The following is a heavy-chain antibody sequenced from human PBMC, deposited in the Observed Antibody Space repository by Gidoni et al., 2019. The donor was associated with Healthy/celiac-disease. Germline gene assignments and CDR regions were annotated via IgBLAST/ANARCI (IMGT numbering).Heavy chain of an antibody. D-gene: IGHD3-9*01. CDR1: GFTFSSYA. J-gene: IGHJ6*02. Sequence: QVQLVESGGGVVQPGRSLRLSCAASGFTFSSYAMHWVRQAPGKGLEWVAVISYDGSNKYYADSVKGRFTISRDNSKNTLYLQMNSLRAEDTAVYYCARSLVEYYDILTGYYKANYYYYGMDVWGQGTTVTVSS. V-gene: IGHV3-30-3*01. CDR3: ARSLVEYYDILTGYYKANYYYYGMDV. CDR2: ISYDGSNK.